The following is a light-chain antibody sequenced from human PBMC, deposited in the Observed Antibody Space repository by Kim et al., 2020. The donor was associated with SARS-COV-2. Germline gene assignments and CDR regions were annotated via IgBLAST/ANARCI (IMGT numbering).Light chain of an antibody. CDR3: KSPDTVGDHLGDV. J-gene: IGLJ1*01. V-gene: IGLV3-19*01. CDR2: GEN. CDR1: SLRRYN. Sequence: SSELTQDPVVSVALGQTARITCQGASLRRYNVSWYQQRPGQAPILVIYGENKRPSGIPNRFSGSSSGSTASLTITGAQAEDEADYYCKSPDTVGDHLGDVFGTGTKVTVL.